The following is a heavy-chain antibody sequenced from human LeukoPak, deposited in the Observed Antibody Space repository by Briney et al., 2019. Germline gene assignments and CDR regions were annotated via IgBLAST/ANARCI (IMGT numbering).Heavy chain of an antibody. Sequence: PSETLSLTCTDSGGSISSSSYYWGWIRQPPGKGLEWIWSIYYSGSTNYNPSLKSRVTISVKTSKNQFSLKLRSVTAADTAVYYCARVTGYTIEDYFDYWGQGTLVTVSS. D-gene: IGHD3-9*01. J-gene: IGHJ4*02. CDR3: ARVTGYTIEDYFDY. CDR2: IYYSGST. CDR1: GGSISSSSYY. V-gene: IGHV4-39*07.